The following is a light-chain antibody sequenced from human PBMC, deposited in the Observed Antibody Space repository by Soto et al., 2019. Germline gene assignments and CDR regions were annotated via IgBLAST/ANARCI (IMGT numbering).Light chain of an antibody. CDR3: QKYNNLPLLS. J-gene: IGKJ4*01. Sequence: DIQMTQSPSSLSASVGDRVTITCQASQDITNYLNWFQQKPGKAPKLLISDASNLQTGVPSRFIGSGSGTYFTFTISSLQPEDIGTYYCQKYNNLPLLSFGGGTKVEIK. CDR1: QDITNY. CDR2: DAS. V-gene: IGKV1-33*01.